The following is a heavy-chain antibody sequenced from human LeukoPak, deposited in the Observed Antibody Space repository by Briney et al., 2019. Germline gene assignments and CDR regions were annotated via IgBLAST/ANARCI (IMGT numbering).Heavy chain of an antibody. Sequence: GRSLRLSCTASGFTFGDYAMSWFRQAPGKGLEWVAVIWYDGSNKYYADSVKGRFTISRDNSKNTLYLQMNSLRAEDTAVYYCARVFTYDAFDIWGHGTMVTVSS. D-gene: IGHD2/OR15-2a*01. CDR3: ARVFTYDAFDI. CDR1: GFTFGDYA. V-gene: IGHV3-33*01. J-gene: IGHJ3*02. CDR2: IWYDGSNK.